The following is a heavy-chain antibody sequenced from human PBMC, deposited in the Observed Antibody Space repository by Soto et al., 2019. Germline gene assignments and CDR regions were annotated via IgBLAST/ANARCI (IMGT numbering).Heavy chain of an antibody. CDR2: ISNDGSNT. Sequence: QEQLVESGGGVVQPGRSLTLSCTGTGFTFSFYDMHWVRQAPGKGLEWVALISNDGSNTCHADSVKGRFTISRDNSKNTLYLQTNSLRPEDTAVFYCVKGRGGSAEFDSWGQGTLVTVSS. J-gene: IGHJ4*02. CDR3: VKGRGGSAEFDS. D-gene: IGHD3-10*01. CDR1: GFTFSFYD. V-gene: IGHV3-30*18.